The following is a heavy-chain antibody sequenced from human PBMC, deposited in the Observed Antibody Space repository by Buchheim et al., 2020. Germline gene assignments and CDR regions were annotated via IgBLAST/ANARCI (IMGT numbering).Heavy chain of an antibody. D-gene: IGHD6-13*01. Sequence: QVQLQESGPGLVKPSETLSLTCTVSGGSVSSDSYYWSWIRQPPGKGLEWIGYIYYSGSTNYNPSLKSRVTISVETSKNQFSLKLSSVTAADTAVYYCATGAGYSSSWNFDYWGQGTL. CDR1: GGSVSSDSYY. CDR2: IYYSGST. J-gene: IGHJ4*02. V-gene: IGHV4-61*01. CDR3: ATGAGYSSSWNFDY.